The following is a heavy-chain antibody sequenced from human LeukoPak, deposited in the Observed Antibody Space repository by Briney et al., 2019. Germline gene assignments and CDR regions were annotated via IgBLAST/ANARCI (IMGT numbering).Heavy chain of an antibody. CDR2: VDPEDGET. D-gene: IGHD3-9*01. V-gene: IGHV1-69-2*01. Sequence: ASVKVSCKVSGYTFTDYYMHWVQQAPGKGLEWMGLVDPEDGETIYAEKFQGRVTITADTSTDTAYMELSSLRSEDTAVYYCATVDDILTGYSTTDYWGQGTLVTVSP. CDR3: ATVDDILTGYSTTDY. CDR1: GYTFTDYY. J-gene: IGHJ4*02.